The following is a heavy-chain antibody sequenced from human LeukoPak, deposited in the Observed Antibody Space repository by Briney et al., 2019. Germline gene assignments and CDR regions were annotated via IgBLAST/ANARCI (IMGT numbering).Heavy chain of an antibody. D-gene: IGHD2-15*01. J-gene: IGHJ1*01. Sequence: ASVKVSCKASGYTFTSYDINWVRQATGQGLEWMGWMNPNSGNTGYAQKFQGRVTMTRNTSISTAYMELSTLRSEDSAVYYCARGPPPYCNGEGCYSFLYFHHWGQGTLVTVSS. V-gene: IGHV1-8*01. CDR2: MNPNSGNT. CDR1: GYTFTSYD. CDR3: ARGPPPYCNGEGCYSFLYFHH.